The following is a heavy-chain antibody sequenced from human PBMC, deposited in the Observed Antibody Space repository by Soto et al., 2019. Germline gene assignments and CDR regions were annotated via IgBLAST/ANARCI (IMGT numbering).Heavy chain of an antibody. Sequence: SETLSLTCAVSGDPISSSKWWTWVRQTPGKGLEWIGKIDQNGITNYNPSLESRVTILKDNSKNQLSLKLTSVTAVDSAVYYCATLNPDYYYYGMDVWGQGATVTVSS. V-gene: IGHV4-4*02. CDR3: ATLNPDYYYYGMDV. CDR2: IDQNGIT. J-gene: IGHJ6*02. CDR1: GDPISSSKW.